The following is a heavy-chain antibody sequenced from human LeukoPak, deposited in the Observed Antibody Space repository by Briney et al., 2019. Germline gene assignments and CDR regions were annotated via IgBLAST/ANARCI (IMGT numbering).Heavy chain of an antibody. D-gene: IGHD2-15*01. J-gene: IGHJ4*02. CDR1: GSTFSSYA. Sequence: GGSLRLSCAASGSTFSSYAMSWVRQAPGKGLEWVSGISGSGGSTYYADSVKGRFTISRDNSKNTLYLQMNSLRAEDTAVYYCANGGGWHWYYFDYWGQGTLVTVSS. CDR2: ISGSGGST. CDR3: ANGGGWHWYYFDY. V-gene: IGHV3-23*01.